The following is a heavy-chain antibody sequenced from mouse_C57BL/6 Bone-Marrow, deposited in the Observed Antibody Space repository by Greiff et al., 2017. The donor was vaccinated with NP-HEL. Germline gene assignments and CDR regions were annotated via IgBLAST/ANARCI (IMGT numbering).Heavy chain of an antibody. CDR1: GFNIKDDY. CDR2: IDPENGDT. V-gene: IGHV14-4*01. J-gene: IGHJ2*01. Sequence: VQLQQSGAELVRPGASVKLSCTASGFNIKDDYMHWVKQRPEQGLEWIGWIDPENGDTEYASKFQGKATITAATSSNTAYLQLSSLTSDDAAVYYCTALCYGKGDYWGQGTTLTVSS. D-gene: IGHD1-1*01. CDR3: TALCYGKGDY.